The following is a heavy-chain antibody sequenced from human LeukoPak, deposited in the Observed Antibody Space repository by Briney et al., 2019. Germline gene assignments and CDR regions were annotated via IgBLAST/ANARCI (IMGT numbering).Heavy chain of an antibody. CDR2: IYPDDSDA. CDR3: AVRDMGEYSGYHFDF. CDR1: GYSFTSYW. J-gene: IGHJ4*02. Sequence: GESLKISCQTSGYSFTSYWLCWVRQMPGGGLEWMGIIYPDDSDARYSPSFQGQVTFSVDKSISTAYLEWSSLKSSDTATYYCAVRDMGEYSGYHFDFWGQGTPVAVSS. D-gene: IGHD5-12*01. V-gene: IGHV5-51*01.